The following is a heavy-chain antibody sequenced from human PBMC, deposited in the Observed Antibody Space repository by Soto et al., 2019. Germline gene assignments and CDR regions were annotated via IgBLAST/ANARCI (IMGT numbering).Heavy chain of an antibody. CDR3: ADSWLPTSY. V-gene: IGHV3-74*01. CDR2: ISPDGRTT. J-gene: IGHJ4*02. CDR1: GFGFSHYW. Sequence: GGSLRLSXAASGFGFSHYWMHWVRQAPGKGLVWVSRISPDGRTTTYADSVKGRFTISRDNAKSTLYLQMNSLTVEDGAVYYCADSWLPTSYWGPGTLVTVSS. D-gene: IGHD3-10*01.